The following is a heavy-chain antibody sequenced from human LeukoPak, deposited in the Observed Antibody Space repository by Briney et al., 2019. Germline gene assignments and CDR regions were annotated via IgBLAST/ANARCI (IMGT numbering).Heavy chain of an antibody. CDR1: GGSISGNY. CDR3: ARAITAAGAWYFDL. V-gene: IGHV4-59*01. J-gene: IGHJ2*01. CDR2: INYSGST. D-gene: IGHD6-13*01. Sequence: PSETLSLTCTVSGGSISGNYWSCIRQPPGKGLEWIGYINYSGSTSYNPSLKSRVTISADPSKSQFSLRLSSVTAADTALYYCARAITAAGAWYFDLWGRGTLVTVSS.